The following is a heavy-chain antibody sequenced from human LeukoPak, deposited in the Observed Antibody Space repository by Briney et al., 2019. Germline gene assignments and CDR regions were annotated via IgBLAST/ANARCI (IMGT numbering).Heavy chain of an antibody. V-gene: IGHV1-46*01. J-gene: IGHJ6*02. CDR1: GYTFTSYY. D-gene: IGHD3-3*01. CDR3: ARDRVNFWSYYYYYGMDV. Sequence: GASVKVSCKASGYTFTSYYMHWVRQAPGQGLEWMGIINPGGGSTSYAQKFQGRVTMTRDTSTSTVYMELSSLRSEDTAVYYCARDRVNFWSYYYYYGMDVWGQGTTVTVSS. CDR2: INPGGGST.